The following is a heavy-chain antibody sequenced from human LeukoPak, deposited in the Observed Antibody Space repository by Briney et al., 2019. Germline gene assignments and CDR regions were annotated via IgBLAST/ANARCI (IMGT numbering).Heavy chain of an antibody. Sequence: ASVKVSCKASGGTFSSYAISWVRQAPGQGLEWMGGIIPIFGTANYAQKFQGRVTITTDESTSTAYMELSSLRSEDTAVYYRARDGGIAAAFGFDPWGQGTLVTVSP. D-gene: IGHD6-13*01. J-gene: IGHJ5*02. CDR3: ARDGGIAAAFGFDP. V-gene: IGHV1-69*05. CDR2: IIPIFGTA. CDR1: GGTFSSYA.